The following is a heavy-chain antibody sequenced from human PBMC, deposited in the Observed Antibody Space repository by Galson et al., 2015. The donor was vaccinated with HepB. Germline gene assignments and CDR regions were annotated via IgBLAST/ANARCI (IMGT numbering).Heavy chain of an antibody. CDR3: ARASVGLGIAVAPDY. CDR1: GYTFTSYG. CDR2: ISDYNGNT. J-gene: IGHJ4*02. D-gene: IGHD6-19*01. V-gene: IGHV1-18*01. Sequence: SVKVSCKASGYTFTSYGISWVRQAPGQGLEWMGWISDYNGNTNYAQKLQGRVTMTTDTSTSTAYMELRSLRSDDTAVYYCARASVGLGIAVAPDYWGQGTLDTVSS.